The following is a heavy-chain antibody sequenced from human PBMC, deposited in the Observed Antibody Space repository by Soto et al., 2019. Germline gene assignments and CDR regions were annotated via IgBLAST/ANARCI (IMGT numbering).Heavy chain of an antibody. CDR3: SRVRGRWLHLYAFAI. V-gene: IGHV4-30-2*01. Sequence: PSETLSLTCAVSGGSISSGGYSWSWIRQAPGKGLEGIGYIYHSGSTYYNPSLKSRVTISVDRSKNQFSLKLSSVTAADPAVYFCSRVRGRWLHLYAFAIWGQGTMVPVSS. J-gene: IGHJ3*02. D-gene: IGHD3-16*01. CDR1: GGSISSGGYS. CDR2: IYHSGST.